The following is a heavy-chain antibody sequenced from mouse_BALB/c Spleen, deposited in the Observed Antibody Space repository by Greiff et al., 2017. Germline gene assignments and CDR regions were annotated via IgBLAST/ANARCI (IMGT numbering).Heavy chain of an antibody. CDR1: GYTFTSYC. J-gene: IGHJ3*01. CDR2: IYPGNSDT. CDR3: TKNYYGNGFAY. D-gene: IGHD2-1*01. V-gene: IGHV1-5*01. Sequence: VQLQQSGAVLVRPGASVKLSCKASGYTFTSYCMHWVKQRPGQGLEWIGAIYPGNSDTSYNQKFKGKAKLTAVTSTSTAYMELRSLTNEDSAVYYFTKNYYGNGFAYWGQGTLVTVSA.